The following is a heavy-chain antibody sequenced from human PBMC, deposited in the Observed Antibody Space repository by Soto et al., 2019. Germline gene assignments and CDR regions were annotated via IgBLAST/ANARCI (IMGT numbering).Heavy chain of an antibody. CDR3: ARDLGCLDCGYGMDV. CDR1: GGSISSSNW. Sequence: QVQLQESGPGLVKPSGTLSLTCAVSGGSISSSNWWSWVRQPPGKGLEWIGEIYHSGSTNYNPSLKSRVTISVYKSKNQFSLKLSSVTAADTAVYYCARDLGCLDCGYGMDVWGQGTTVTVSS. D-gene: IGHD2-21*01. CDR2: IYHSGST. J-gene: IGHJ6*02. V-gene: IGHV4-4*02.